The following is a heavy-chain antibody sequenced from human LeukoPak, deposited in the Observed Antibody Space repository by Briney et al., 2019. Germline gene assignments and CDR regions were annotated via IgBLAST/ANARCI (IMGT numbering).Heavy chain of an antibody. CDR1: GFTFRSYE. CDR3: ARLGSSWNNFDY. V-gene: IGHV3-48*03. J-gene: IGHJ4*02. CDR2: ISSSGSAI. D-gene: IGHD6-13*01. Sequence: GGSLRLSCGASGFTFRSYEMNWVRQAPGKGLEWVSYISSSGSAIDYADSVKGRFTISRDNAKNSLYLQMNSLKAEDTGVYYCARLGSSWNNFDYWGQGTLVTVSS.